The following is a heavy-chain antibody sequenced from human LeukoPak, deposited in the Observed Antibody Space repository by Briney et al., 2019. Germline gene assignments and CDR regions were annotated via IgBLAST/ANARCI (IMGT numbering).Heavy chain of an antibody. V-gene: IGHV3-15*01. Sequence: GGALRLSCAASGVTFNKAWMSWGRQAPGKGLGWGGHVKSKTDGGTTDYATPVKGRFSISRDDSKNTLFLQMNSLKTEDTAVYYCTTGTWIQLWLPDYWGQGTLVTVSS. CDR1: GVTFNKAW. J-gene: IGHJ4*02. D-gene: IGHD5-18*01. CDR2: VKSKTDGGTT. CDR3: TTGTWIQLWLPDY.